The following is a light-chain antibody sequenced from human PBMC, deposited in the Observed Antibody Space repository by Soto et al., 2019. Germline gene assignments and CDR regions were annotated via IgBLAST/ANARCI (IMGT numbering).Light chain of an antibody. V-gene: IGLV1-40*01. CDR3: QSYDTSLSGVI. CDR2: ADN. J-gene: IGLJ2*01. Sequence: QSVLTQTPSVSGAPGQKITMSCTGSSSNIGAGYDVHWYQQVPGAAPRLLIYADNNRPSGVPDRFSASKSGTSASLAITGLQGEDEAYYYCQSYDTSLSGVIFGAGTKLTVL. CDR1: SSNIGAGYD.